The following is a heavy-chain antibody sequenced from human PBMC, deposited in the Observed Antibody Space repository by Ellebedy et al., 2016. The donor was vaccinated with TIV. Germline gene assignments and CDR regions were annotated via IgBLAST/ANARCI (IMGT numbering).Heavy chain of an antibody. CDR3: AREVWYPAS. D-gene: IGHD6-13*01. J-gene: IGHJ4*02. Sequence: GESLKISCAASGLTFSSSWMTWVRQAPGKGLEWVANIKQDGSDKFYVDSVKGRFTISRDNAKNTLYLQMNGLRAEDTAVYYCAREVWYPASWGQGTLVTVSS. CDR1: GLTFSSSW. CDR2: IKQDGSDK. V-gene: IGHV3-7*01.